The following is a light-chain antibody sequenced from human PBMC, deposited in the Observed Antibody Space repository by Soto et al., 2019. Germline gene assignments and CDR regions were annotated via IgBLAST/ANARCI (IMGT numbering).Light chain of an antibody. V-gene: IGKV3-20*01. CDR3: QQYGTSPL. J-gene: IGKJ1*01. CDR2: GAS. Sequence: EIVLTQSPGTLSLSPGERATLSCRASQSVDNRFLAWYQQKPDQTPRLLIYGASSRATGIPDRFSGSGSGTDFTLTISRLEPEDFAVYYCQQYGTSPLFGQGTKVEIK. CDR1: QSVDNRF.